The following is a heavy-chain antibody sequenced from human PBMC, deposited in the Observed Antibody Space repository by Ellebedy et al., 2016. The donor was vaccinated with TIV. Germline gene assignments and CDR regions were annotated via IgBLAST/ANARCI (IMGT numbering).Heavy chain of an antibody. Sequence: GGSLRLXXAASGFTLSDYSMSWIRQAPGKGLQWISYITSSGSSVYYADSVKGRFTISRDNTQKSLYLEMNSLRAEDTAVYFCARGTLYNSSPYEYWGQGTPVTVSS. J-gene: IGHJ4*02. CDR3: ARGTLYNSSPYEY. V-gene: IGHV3-11*01. D-gene: IGHD2/OR15-2a*01. CDR1: GFTLSDYS. CDR2: ITSSGSSV.